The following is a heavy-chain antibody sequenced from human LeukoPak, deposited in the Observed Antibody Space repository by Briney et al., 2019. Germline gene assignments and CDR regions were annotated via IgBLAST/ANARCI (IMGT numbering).Heavy chain of an antibody. CDR1: GGSFSAYY. D-gene: IGHD6-13*01. J-gene: IGHJ5*02. Sequence: PSETLSLTCAVYGGSFSAYYWSWIRQPPGKGLEWIAEINHGGDTNYNPSLKSRVTISIDTSKNQFSLKLSSVTAADTAVYFCARGVVESTIWSRAALGSWGQGTLVIVSS. CDR2: INHGGDT. V-gene: IGHV4-34*01. CDR3: ARGVVESTIWSRAALGS.